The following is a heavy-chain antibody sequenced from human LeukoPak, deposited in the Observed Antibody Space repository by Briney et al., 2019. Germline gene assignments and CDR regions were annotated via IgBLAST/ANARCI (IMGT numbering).Heavy chain of an antibody. CDR2: IYYSGSTYYSGST. V-gene: IGHV4-59*12. CDR3: ARDSTDYYDSSGYLNWFDP. D-gene: IGHD3-22*01. J-gene: IGHJ5*02. CDR1: GGSISSYY. Sequence: SETLSLTCTVSGGSISSYYWSWIRQPPGKGLEWIGYIYYSGSTYYSGSTNYNPSLKSRVTMSVDTTKNQFSLKLSSVTAADTAVYYCARDSTDYYDSSGYLNWFDPWGQGTLVTVSS.